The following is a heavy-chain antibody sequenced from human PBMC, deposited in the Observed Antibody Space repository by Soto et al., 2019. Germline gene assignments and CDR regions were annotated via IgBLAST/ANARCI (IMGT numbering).Heavy chain of an antibody. Sequence: QVQLQESGPGLVKPSETLSLTCTVSGGSLSNYYWSWIRQPPRKGLEWIGYIYYSGRTNYNPSLKSRLTMSVDTSKNQVSLKLNSVTAADTAVYYCARNDHGGNPFFANWGQGTLVTVSS. CDR2: IYYSGRT. J-gene: IGHJ4*02. CDR3: ARNDHGGNPFFAN. V-gene: IGHV4-59*01. D-gene: IGHD4-17*01. CDR1: GGSLSNYY.